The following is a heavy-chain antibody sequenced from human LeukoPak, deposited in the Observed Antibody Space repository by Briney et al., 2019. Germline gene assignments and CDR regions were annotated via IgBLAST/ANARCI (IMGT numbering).Heavy chain of an antibody. J-gene: IGHJ4*02. CDR3: AREDSGYDTRGFY. Sequence: GGSLRLSCAASGSTVSSNYMSWVRQAPGKGLEWVSVIYSGGSTYYADSVKGRFTISRDNSKNTLYLQMNSLRAEDTAVYYCAREDSGYDTRGFYWGQGTLVTVSS. V-gene: IGHV3-66*02. CDR1: GSTVSSNY. D-gene: IGHD5-12*01. CDR2: IYSGGST.